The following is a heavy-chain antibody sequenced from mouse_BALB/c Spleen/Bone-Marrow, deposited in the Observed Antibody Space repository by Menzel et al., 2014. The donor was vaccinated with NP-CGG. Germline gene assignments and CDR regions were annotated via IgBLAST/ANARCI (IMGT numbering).Heavy chain of an antibody. V-gene: IGHV5-9-2*01. J-gene: IGHJ2*01. D-gene: IGHD1-1*01. CDR1: GFTFSSYG. CDR2: ISGGGSYT. Sequence: EVQVVESGGGLVKPGGSLELSCAASGFTFSSYGMSWVRQTPEKRLEWVATISGGGSYTYYPDSVKGRFTTSRDNAKNNLYLQMSSLRSEDTALYYCARQAGGSGYFDYWGQGTTLTVSS. CDR3: ARQAGGSGYFDY.